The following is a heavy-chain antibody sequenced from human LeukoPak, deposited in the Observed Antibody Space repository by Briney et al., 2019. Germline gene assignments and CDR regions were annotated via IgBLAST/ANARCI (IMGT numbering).Heavy chain of an antibody. CDR1: RFTFSSYW. J-gene: IGHJ5*02. D-gene: IGHD3-10*01. CDR3: ARDGYYGP. CDR2: IKQDGSEK. V-gene: IGHV3-7*01. Sequence: GGSLRLSCAASRFTFSSYWMSWVRQAPGKGLEWVANIKQDGSEKYYVDSVKGRFTISRDNAKNSLYLQMNSLRAEDTAVYYCARDGYYGPWGQGTLVTVSS.